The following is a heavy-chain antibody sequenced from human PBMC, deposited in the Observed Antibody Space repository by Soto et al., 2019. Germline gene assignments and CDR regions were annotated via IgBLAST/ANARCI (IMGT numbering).Heavy chain of an antibody. Sequence: PSETLSLTCTVSGGSISSGGYYWTWIRQLPGKGLEWIGYIFYSGTTYYNPSLRSRVTISADTSKNQFSLQMRSVTDADTAVYSCAGESADFGNSIDYWGQGTLVTAPQ. CDR3: AGESADFGNSIDY. V-gene: IGHV4-31*03. D-gene: IGHD4-4*01. CDR2: IFYSGTT. J-gene: IGHJ4*02. CDR1: GGSISSGGYY.